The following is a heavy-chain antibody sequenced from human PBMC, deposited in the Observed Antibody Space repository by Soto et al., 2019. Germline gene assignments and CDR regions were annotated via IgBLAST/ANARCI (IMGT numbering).Heavy chain of an antibody. Sequence: SETLSLTCTVSGGSISSYYWSWIRQPPGKGLEWIGYIYYSGSTNYNPSLKSRVTISVDTSKNQFSLKLSSVTAADTPVYYCARGISSWYANDAFDIWGQGTMVT. D-gene: IGHD6-13*01. V-gene: IGHV4-59*08. CDR1: GGSISSYY. CDR3: ARGISSWYANDAFDI. J-gene: IGHJ3*02. CDR2: IYYSGST.